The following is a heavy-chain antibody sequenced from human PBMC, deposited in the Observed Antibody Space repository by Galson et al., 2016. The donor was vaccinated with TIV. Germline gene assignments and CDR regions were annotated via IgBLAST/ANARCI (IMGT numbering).Heavy chain of an antibody. Sequence: SLRLSCAASGFTFSTYAMNWLRQAPGKGPEWVSTISYTGDSTYYTDSVKGRFTISRDNSKNTLYLQMNSLRAEDTAIYYCAKIRVRGVYYFDYWGQGTLVTVSS. V-gene: IGHV3-23*01. CDR3: AKIRVRGVYYFDY. J-gene: IGHJ4*02. D-gene: IGHD3-10*01. CDR2: ISYTGDST. CDR1: GFTFSTYA.